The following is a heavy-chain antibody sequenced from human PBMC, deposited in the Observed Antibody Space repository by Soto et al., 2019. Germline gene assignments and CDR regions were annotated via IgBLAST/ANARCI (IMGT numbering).Heavy chain of an antibody. V-gene: IGHV1-18*01. D-gene: IGHD6-19*01. CDR2: IRAYNGNT. CDR1: GDAFSSDG. CDR3: SRGSSSGWYGY. J-gene: IGHJ4*02. Sequence: GDAFSSDGSSWVSHENGQGLPWMGWIRAYNGNTNDAQKLQGRVTMTTDTSTSTAYMELRSLRSDDTAVYYCSRGSSSGWYGYWGQGTLVTVSS.